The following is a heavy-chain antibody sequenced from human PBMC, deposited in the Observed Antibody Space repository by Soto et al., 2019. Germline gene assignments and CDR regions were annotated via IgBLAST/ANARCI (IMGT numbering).Heavy chain of an antibody. Sequence: EVQLVESGGGLVQPGGSLRLSCAASGFIFSAYWMTWVRQAPGKGLEWVANINPDGSEKYYVDSVKGRFTISRDNVKNSPFLQVNNLRAEDTALYYCVRARIDVWGRGTLVTVSS. CDR1: GFIFSAYW. V-gene: IGHV3-7*01. J-gene: IGHJ2*01. CDR2: INPDGSEK. CDR3: VRARIDV.